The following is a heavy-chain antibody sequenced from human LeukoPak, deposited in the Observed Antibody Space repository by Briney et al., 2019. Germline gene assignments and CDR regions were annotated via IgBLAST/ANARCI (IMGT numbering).Heavy chain of an antibody. D-gene: IGHD3-22*01. CDR2: TYTGGNS. CDR3: AKNDPDSSED. Sequence: GGSLRLSCAASGFTVSSIHMVWVRQAPGKGLEWVSVTYTGGNSYYADSVKGRFIIPRDISKNTLYLQMNSLRPEDTAMYYCAKNDPDSSEDWGQGTLVTVSS. CDR1: GFTVSSIH. J-gene: IGHJ4*02. V-gene: IGHV3-53*05.